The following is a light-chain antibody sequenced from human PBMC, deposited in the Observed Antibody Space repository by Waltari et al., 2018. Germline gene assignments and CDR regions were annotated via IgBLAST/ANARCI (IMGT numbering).Light chain of an antibody. J-gene: IGLJ1*01. Sequence: QSALTQPASVSGTPGQSITISCSGTTGDVGSYYLVSWYQQHPGEAPKLLLCEVFKRPPDTSSRFSGAKSGSTASLTISGLQPEDEADYYCCSYAGRGTYVFGSGTKVTVL. CDR1: TGDVGSYYL. CDR3: CSYAGRGTYV. CDR2: EVF. V-gene: IGLV2-23*02.